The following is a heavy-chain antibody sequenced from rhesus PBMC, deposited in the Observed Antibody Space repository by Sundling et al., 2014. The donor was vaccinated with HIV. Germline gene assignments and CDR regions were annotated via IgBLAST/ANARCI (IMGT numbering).Heavy chain of an antibody. Sequence: QVQLVQSGAEVKKPGASVKLSCKASGYTFTSYSINWVRQAPGQGLEWMGWINPSNGNTGYAQKFQGRVTMTRDTSTSTAYMELSSLRSEDTAVYYCARSTITIFGLVIGVGFDVWGPGVLVTVSS. J-gene: IGHJ5-1*01. D-gene: IGHD3-3*01. CDR2: INPSNGNT. CDR1: GYTFTSYS. CDR3: ARSTITIFGLVIGVGFDV. V-gene: IGHV1-200*01.